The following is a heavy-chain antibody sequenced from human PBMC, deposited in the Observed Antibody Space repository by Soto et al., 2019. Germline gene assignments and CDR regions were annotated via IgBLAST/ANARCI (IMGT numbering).Heavy chain of an antibody. CDR1: GGSVNSGNYY. D-gene: IGHD1-1*01. CDR3: ARVERGTATTVVDAFDI. CDR2: MSHSGGT. J-gene: IGHJ3*02. Sequence: QVQLQQWGAGLLKPSETLSLTCAVFGGSVNSGNYYWSWIRQPPGKGLEWIGEMSHSGGTPFNPSLKVRATISVDTSKGQFSLKMGSVTAADTALYYCARVERGTATTVVDAFDIWGPGTMVTVSS. V-gene: IGHV4-34*01.